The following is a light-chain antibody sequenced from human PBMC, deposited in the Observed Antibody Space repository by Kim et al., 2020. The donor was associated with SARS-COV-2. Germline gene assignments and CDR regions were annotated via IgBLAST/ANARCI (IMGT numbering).Light chain of an antibody. CDR3: GSRDNNGPGV. V-gene: IGLV3-19*01. Sequence: LGQAVTITCLWDSLSKSPASWYQQKPGQAPILVMHDKNNVRPSGVPDRFSGSNSGDTAFLTITGAQVEDEAAYYCGSRDNNGPGVFGGGTQLTVL. CDR1: SLSKSP. J-gene: IGLJ3*02. CDR2: DKN.